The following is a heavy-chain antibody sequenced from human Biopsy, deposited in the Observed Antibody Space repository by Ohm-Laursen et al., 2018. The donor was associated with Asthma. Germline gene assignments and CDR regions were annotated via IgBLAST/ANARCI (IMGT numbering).Heavy chain of an antibody. CDR2: IYYSGST. V-gene: IGHV4-31*03. CDR3: ARAQDYYDSRGYYRSFDY. Sequence: TLSLTCTVSYGSITSGGYYWTWIRQHPGKGLECIGFIYYSGSTYYNPSLKSRVSISIDTSKNQFSLKLSSVTAADTAVYYCARAQDYYDSRGYYRSFDYWGQGTLVTVSS. D-gene: IGHD3-22*01. CDR1: YGSITSGGYY. J-gene: IGHJ4*02.